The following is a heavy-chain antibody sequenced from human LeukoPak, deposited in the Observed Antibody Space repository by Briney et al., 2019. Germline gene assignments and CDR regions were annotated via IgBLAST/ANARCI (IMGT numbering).Heavy chain of an antibody. D-gene: IGHD2-15*01. CDR3: ARGYCSGGSCWESYGMDV. CDR1: GFTFSSYA. J-gene: IGHJ6*04. Sequence: GRSLRLSCAASGFTFSSYAMHWVRQAPGKGLEWVAVISYDGSNTYYADSVKGRFTISRDNSKNTLYLQMNSLRAEDTAVYYCARGYCSGGSCWESYGMDVWGKGTTVTVSS. CDR2: ISYDGSNT. V-gene: IGHV3-30*04.